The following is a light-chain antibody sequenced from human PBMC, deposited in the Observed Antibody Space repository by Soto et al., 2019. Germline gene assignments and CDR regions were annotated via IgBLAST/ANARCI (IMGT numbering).Light chain of an antibody. CDR3: QQYNNWPRT. Sequence: EIVMTQSPATLSGSPGERATLSCRASQSVSSNLAWYQQKPGQAPRLLIYGASTRATGIPARFSGSGSGTEFTLTISSLQSEDFAVYYCQQYNNWPRTLGQGTKVDIK. CDR1: QSVSSN. V-gene: IGKV3-15*01. J-gene: IGKJ1*01. CDR2: GAS.